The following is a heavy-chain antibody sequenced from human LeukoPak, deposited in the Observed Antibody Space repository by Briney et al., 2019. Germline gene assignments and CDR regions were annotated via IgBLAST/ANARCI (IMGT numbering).Heavy chain of an antibody. CDR2: IIPIFGTA. D-gene: IGHD6-13*01. J-gene: IGHJ3*02. CDR3: ASGVAAAENDAFDI. V-gene: IGHV1-69*13. Sequence: SVKVSCKASGGTFSSYAISWVRQAPGQGLEWMGGIIPIFGTANYAQKFQGRVTITADESTSTAYMGLSSLRSEDTAVYYCASGVAAAENDAFDIWGQGTMVTVSS. CDR1: GGTFSSYA.